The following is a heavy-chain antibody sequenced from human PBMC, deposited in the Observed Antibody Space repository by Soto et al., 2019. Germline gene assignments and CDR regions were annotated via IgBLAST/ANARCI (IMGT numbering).Heavy chain of an antibody. CDR2: IIPFIRAS. Sequence: SVKVSCKTSGDTFGSYAISWVRQAPGQGLEWMGGIIPFIRASNYAQKFQGRVTITADESTTTVHMDLSSLRFEDTAVYYCARNLRFFGSGSFFRGMDFWGKGTTVTVSS. CDR3: ARNLRFFGSGSFFRGMDF. D-gene: IGHD3-10*01. CDR1: GDTFGSYA. V-gene: IGHV1-69*13. J-gene: IGHJ6*04.